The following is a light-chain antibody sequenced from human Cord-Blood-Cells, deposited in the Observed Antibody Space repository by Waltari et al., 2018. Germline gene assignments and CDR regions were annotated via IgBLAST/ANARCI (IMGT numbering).Light chain of an antibody. CDR2: KAS. V-gene: IGKV1-5*03. Sequence: DIQMTQSPSTLSASVGDRVTITCRASQSISSWLAWYQQKPGKAPKLLIYKASSLESGVPSRFSSRGSGAEFTLTISSLQPDDFATYYCQQYNSYSTFGQGTKVEIK. CDR3: QQYNSYST. CDR1: QSISSW. J-gene: IGKJ1*01.